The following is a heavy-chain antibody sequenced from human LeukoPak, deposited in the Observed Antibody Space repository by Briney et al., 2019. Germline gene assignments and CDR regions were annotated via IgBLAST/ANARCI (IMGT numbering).Heavy chain of an antibody. CDR2: ISGSGGST. CDR1: GFTFSSYA. Sequence: PGGSLRLSCAASGFTFSSYAMSWVRQAPGKGLEWVSAISGSGGSTYYADSVKGRFTISRDNSKNTLYLQMNSLRAEDTAVYYCAKDAITTFTYYYDSGGYQLWGQGTLVTVSS. CDR3: AKDAITTFTYYYDSGGYQL. J-gene: IGHJ4*02. V-gene: IGHV3-23*01. D-gene: IGHD3-22*01.